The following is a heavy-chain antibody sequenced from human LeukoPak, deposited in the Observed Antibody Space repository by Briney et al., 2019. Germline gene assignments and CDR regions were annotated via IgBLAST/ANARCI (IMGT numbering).Heavy chain of an antibody. D-gene: IGHD3-10*01. J-gene: IGHJ4*02. CDR3: AKGLPQGGLFVGSFWLVRQI. V-gene: IGHV3-30*02. Sequence: GGSLRLSCAASGFTFSSYGMHWVRQAPGKGLEWVALIRYDGSNKYYADSVKGRFTISRDNSKNTLYLQMNSLRAEDTAVYYCAKGLPQGGLFVGSFWLVRQIWGQGTLVTVSS. CDR2: IRYDGSNK. CDR1: GFTFSSYG.